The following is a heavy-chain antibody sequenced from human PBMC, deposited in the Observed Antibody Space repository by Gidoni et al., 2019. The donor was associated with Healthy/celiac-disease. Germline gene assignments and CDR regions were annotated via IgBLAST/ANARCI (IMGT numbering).Heavy chain of an antibody. CDR1: GFTFSSYS. V-gene: IGHV3-21*01. CDR3: ARTLPSSVAAPPLDY. J-gene: IGHJ4*02. CDR2: ISSSSSYI. D-gene: IGHD6-19*01. Sequence: EVQLVESGGGLVKPGGSLRLSCAASGFTFSSYSMNWVRQAPGKGLEWVSSISSSSSYIYYADSVKGRFTISRDNAKNSLYLQMNSLRAEDTAVYYCARTLPSSVAAPPLDYWGQGTLVTVSS.